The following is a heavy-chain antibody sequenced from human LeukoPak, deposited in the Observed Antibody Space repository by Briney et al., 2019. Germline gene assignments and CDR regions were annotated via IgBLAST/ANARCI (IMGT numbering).Heavy chain of an antibody. CDR2: ISTSGTAI. CDR3: AKEKPAYGMDV. J-gene: IGHJ6*02. V-gene: IGHV3-48*04. CDR1: GFTFSLYW. Sequence: GGSLRLSCAASGFTFSLYWMNWVRQAPGKGLEWVSYISTSGTAIYYADSVKGRFTISRDNAKNSLYLQMNSLRGEDTAVYYCAKEKPAYGMDVWGQGTTVTVSS.